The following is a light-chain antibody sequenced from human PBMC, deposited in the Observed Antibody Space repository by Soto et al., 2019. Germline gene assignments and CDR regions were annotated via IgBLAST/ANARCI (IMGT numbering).Light chain of an antibody. CDR1: SSDLGNYNR. J-gene: IGLJ1*01. CDR3: CSYTTSGTYV. Sequence: QSALTQPPSVSGSPGQSVAISCTGTSSDLGNYNRVSWYQQPPGTAPKLIIYEVTNRPSGVPDRFSGSKSGDTASLTISGLPADDEADYFCCSYTTSGTYVFGTGTKVTVL. CDR2: EVT. V-gene: IGLV2-18*02.